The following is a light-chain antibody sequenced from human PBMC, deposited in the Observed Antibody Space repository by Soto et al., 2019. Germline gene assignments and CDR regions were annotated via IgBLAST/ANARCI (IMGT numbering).Light chain of an antibody. J-gene: IGKJ1*01. CDR2: DAS. Sequence: DIQMTQSPSTLSAAVGDRVTITCRASQSFSTWLAWYQQKPGKAPKLLIYDASSLESGVPSRFSGSRSGTEFTLTIGGLQPDDFATYYCQQYYSYPQTFGQGTKVDI. CDR3: QQYYSYPQT. CDR1: QSFSTW. V-gene: IGKV1-5*01.